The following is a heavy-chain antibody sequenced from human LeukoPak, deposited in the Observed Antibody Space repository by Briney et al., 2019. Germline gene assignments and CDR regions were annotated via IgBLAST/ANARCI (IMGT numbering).Heavy chain of an antibody. Sequence: PGGSLRLSCAASGFTFSSYSMNWVRQAPGKGLEWVSSISSSSSYIYYADSVKGRFTISRDNAKNSLYLQMNSLRAEDTAVYYCARDVGYFDWPRRGQSDYWGQGTLVTVSS. V-gene: IGHV3-21*01. CDR3: ARDVGYFDWPRRGQSDY. J-gene: IGHJ4*02. D-gene: IGHD3-9*01. CDR1: GFTFSSYS. CDR2: ISSSSSYI.